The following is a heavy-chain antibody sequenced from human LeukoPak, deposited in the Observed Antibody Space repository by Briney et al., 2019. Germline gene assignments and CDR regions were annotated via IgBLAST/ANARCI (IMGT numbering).Heavy chain of an antibody. CDR1: GYTLTELS. V-gene: IGHV1-24*01. Sequence: ASVKVSCKVSGYTLTELSMHWVRQAPGKGLEWMGNFHPEDGETINAQKFQGRITMTEDTSTDTAYMELSSLRSEDTVVYYCATGGGDRLYYFDSWGEGTIVTVSS. CDR2: FHPEDGET. D-gene: IGHD2-21*01. J-gene: IGHJ4*02. CDR3: ATGGGDRLYYFDS.